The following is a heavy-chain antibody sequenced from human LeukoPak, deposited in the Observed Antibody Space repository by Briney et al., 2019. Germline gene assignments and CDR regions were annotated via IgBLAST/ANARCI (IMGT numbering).Heavy chain of an antibody. Sequence: GGSLRLSCAASGFTFSSYGMHWVRQAPGKGLEWVAVIWYDGSNKYYADSVKGRFTISRDNSKNTLYLQMNSLRAEDTAVYHCYGGNAEHWGQGTLVTVSS. CDR3: YGGNAEH. V-gene: IGHV3-33*01. CDR2: IWYDGSNK. J-gene: IGHJ1*01. CDR1: GFTFSSYG. D-gene: IGHD4-23*01.